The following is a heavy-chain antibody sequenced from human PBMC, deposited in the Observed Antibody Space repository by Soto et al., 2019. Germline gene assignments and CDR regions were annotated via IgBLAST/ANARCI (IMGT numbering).Heavy chain of an antibody. V-gene: IGHV4-31*03. Sequence: TCTVSGGSISSGGYYWSWIRQHPGKGLEWIGYIYYSGSTYYNPSLKSRVTISVDTSKNQFSLKLSSVTAADTALYYCARTLSYGSGSYPYWFDPWGQGTLATVSS. CDR2: IYYSGST. J-gene: IGHJ5*02. CDR1: GGSISSGGYY. CDR3: ARTLSYGSGSYPYWFDP. D-gene: IGHD3-10*01.